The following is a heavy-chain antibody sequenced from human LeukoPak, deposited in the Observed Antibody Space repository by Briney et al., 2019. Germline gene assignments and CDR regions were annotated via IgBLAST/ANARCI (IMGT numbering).Heavy chain of an antibody. CDR3: TTDDYSNYERGRDY. V-gene: IGHV3-15*01. D-gene: IGHD4-11*01. J-gene: IGHJ4*02. CDR1: GFTFSNAW. CDR2: IKSKTDGGTT. Sequence: GGSLRLSCAASGFTFSNAWMSWVRQAPGKGLEWVGRIKSKTDGGTTDYAAPVKGRFTISRDDSKNTRYLQMNSLKTEDTAVYYCTTDDYSNYERGRDYWGQGTLVTVSS.